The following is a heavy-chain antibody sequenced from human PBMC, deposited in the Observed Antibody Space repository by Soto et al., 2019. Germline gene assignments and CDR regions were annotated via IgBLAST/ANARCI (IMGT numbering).Heavy chain of an antibody. D-gene: IGHD3-10*01. CDR1: GYSFTSYW. CDR3: ARASRVHNYGSALH. CDR2: IDPGDSDS. J-gene: IGHJ4*02. V-gene: IGHV5-51*01. Sequence: GESLKISCKGSGYSFTSYWIIWVRQMPGKGLEWMGRIDPGDSDSIYSPSFQGQVTISADKSDNTVYLQWSSLEASDTAIYYCARASRVHNYGSALHWGQGTPVTVSS.